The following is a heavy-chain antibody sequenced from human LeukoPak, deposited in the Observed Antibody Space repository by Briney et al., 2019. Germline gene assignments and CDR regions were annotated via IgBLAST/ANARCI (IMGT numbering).Heavy chain of an antibody. Sequence: GGSLRLSCAASGFTFSSYGMHWVRQAPGKGLEWVAVISYDGSNKYYADSVKGRFTISRDNSKNTLYLQMNSLRAEDTAVYYCAKNGPLRFYYFDYWGQGTLVTVSS. J-gene: IGHJ4*02. CDR3: AKNGPLRFYYFDY. V-gene: IGHV3-30*18. D-gene: IGHD3-3*01. CDR1: GFTFSSYG. CDR2: ISYDGSNK.